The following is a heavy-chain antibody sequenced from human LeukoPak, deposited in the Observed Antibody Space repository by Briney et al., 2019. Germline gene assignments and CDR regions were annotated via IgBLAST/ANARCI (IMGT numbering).Heavy chain of an antibody. CDR3: ARDIELRYFDWLPTAHYYYGMDV. V-gene: IGHV1-2*02. D-gene: IGHD3-9*01. J-gene: IGHJ6*02. CDR2: INPNSGGT. Sequence: GASVKVSCKASGYTFTGYYMHWVRQAPGQGLEWMGWINPNSGGTNYAQKFQGRVTMTRGTSISTAYMELSRLRSDDTAVYSCARDIELRYFDWLPTAHYYYGMDVWGQGITVTVSS. CDR1: GYTFTGYY.